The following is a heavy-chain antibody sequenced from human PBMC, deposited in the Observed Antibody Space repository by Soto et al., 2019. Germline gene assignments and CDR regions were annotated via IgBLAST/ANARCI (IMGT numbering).Heavy chain of an antibody. D-gene: IGHD3-9*01. CDR1: GVSISYNY. CDR3: ARVTILGDYFDY. CDR2: TFDSGST. Sequence: SETLSLTFTVSGVSISYNYWSWIRQVPGKGLEWIGYTFDSGSTYYNPSLKSRVTISVDRSKNQFSLKLSSVTAADTAVYYCARVTILGDYFDYWGQGTLVTVSS. V-gene: IGHV4-59*12. J-gene: IGHJ4*02.